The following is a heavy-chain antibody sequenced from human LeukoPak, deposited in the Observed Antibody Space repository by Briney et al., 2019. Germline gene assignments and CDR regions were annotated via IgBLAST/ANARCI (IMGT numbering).Heavy chain of an antibody. J-gene: IGHJ5*02. V-gene: IGHV3-23*01. D-gene: IGHD2-15*01. Sequence: TGGSLRLSCASSGFTFSSYAMSWVRQAPGKGLEWVSAISGNGGSTYYADSVKGRFTISRDNSKNTLYLQMNSLRAEDTAVYYCAKVRLVVVAATDNNWFDPWGQGTLVTVSS. CDR2: ISGNGGST. CDR3: AKVRLVVVAATDNNWFDP. CDR1: GFTFSSYA.